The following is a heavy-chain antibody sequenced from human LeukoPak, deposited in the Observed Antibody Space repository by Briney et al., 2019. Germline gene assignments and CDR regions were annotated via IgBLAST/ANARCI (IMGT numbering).Heavy chain of an antibody. CDR1: GITFRSYA. CDR2: INGDGGST. CDR3: AKWGAQSGSYRVVDC. D-gene: IGHD3-10*01. V-gene: IGHV3-23*01. Sequence: DGSLRLSCAASGITFRSYAMSWVRQARGKGLEWVSAINGDGGSTYYADSVKGRSTISRDNSNNTLFLQMNSLRVEDTAVYYCAKWGAQSGSYRVVDCWGRGTLVAVSS. J-gene: IGHJ4*01.